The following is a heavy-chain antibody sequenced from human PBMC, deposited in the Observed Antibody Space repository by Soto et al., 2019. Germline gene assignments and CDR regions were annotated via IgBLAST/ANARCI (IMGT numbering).Heavy chain of an antibody. J-gene: IGHJ3*02. V-gene: IGHV3-33*06. D-gene: IGHD2-15*01. CDR3: AKSKGQCPLYDALDI. CDR2: IWNDGSKK. Sequence: QVQLVESGGGVVQPGRTLQLSCVASGFTFSNYGMHWVRQAPGKGLEWVALIWNDGSKKYYVDPGEGRFTISRDNSKNTLNLQVNSLRADDTAVYYCAKSKGQCPLYDALDIWGLWTRVTVSS. CDR1: GFTFSNYG.